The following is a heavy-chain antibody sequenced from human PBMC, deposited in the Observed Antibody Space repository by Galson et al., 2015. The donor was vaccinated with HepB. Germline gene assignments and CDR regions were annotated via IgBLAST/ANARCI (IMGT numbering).Heavy chain of an antibody. D-gene: IGHD2-21*02. CDR2: IIPIFGTA. V-gene: IGHV1-69*13. J-gene: IGHJ4*02. Sequence: SVKASCKASGGTFSSYAISWVRQAPGQGLEWMGGIIPIFGTANCAQKFQGRVTITADESTSTAYMELSSLRSEDTAVYYCARVGLAYCGGDCYSAYWGQGTLVTVSS. CDR1: GGTFSSYA. CDR3: ARVGLAYCGGDCYSAY.